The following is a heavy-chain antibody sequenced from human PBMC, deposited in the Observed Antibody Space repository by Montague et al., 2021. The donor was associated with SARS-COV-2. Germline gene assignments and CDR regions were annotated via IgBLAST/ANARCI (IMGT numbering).Heavy chain of an antibody. D-gene: IGHD6-19*01. V-gene: IGHV4-31*03. CDR2: IYNSVST. Sequence: TLSLTCTVSGGSISSGSYYWNWIRQHPGKGLEFIGFIYNSVSTYYNPSLKSRVSISVDTSKNQFSLNVTSVTAADTAIYYCARESGYSSGWRYYYGVDVWGQGTTVTVS. J-gene: IGHJ6*02. CDR3: ARESGYSSGWRYYYGVDV. CDR1: GGSISSGSYY.